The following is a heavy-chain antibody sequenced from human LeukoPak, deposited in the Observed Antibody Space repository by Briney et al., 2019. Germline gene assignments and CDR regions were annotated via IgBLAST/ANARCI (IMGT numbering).Heavy chain of an antibody. CDR1: AGSIGSYY. V-gene: IGHV4-4*07. CDR3: AREGIAVPSSTGGFDL. D-gene: IGHD6-19*01. J-gene: IGHJ2*01. Sequence: SETLSLTCSVSAGSIGSYYWSWIRQPAGQGLEWIGRIYTTGSTDYNPSLKTRVTMSVDTSKNQFSLKLSSVTAADTAVYYCAREGIAVPSSTGGFDLWGRGTLVSVSS. CDR2: IYTTGST.